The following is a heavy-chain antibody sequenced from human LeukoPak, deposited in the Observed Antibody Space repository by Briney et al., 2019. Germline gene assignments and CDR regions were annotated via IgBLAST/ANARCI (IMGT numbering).Heavy chain of an antibody. D-gene: IGHD5-18*01. V-gene: IGHV3-13*01. J-gene: IGHJ4*02. CDR1: GFTLGSHD. Sequence: GGSLRLSCTASGFTLGSHDMHWVRQIPGQGLEWVAAVSSGFHAFFSDSVQGRFTVSREDARNSLYLQMNSLRAGDTAVYYCVREARGYHYTYFDYWGQGTLVTVSS. CDR3: VREARGYHYTYFDY. CDR2: VSSGFHA.